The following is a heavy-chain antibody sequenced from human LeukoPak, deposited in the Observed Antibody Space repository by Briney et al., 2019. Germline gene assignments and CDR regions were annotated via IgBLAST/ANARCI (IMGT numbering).Heavy chain of an antibody. Sequence: SETLSLTCGVSGGSFSFYYWSWIRQPPGKVLEWIGEISQSGSTNYNPSLKSRVNISLDTSENQFSLKLSSVTAADTAVYYCARALGAFDIWGQGTMVTVSS. V-gene: IGHV4-34*01. J-gene: IGHJ3*02. CDR2: ISQSGST. CDR1: GGSFSFYY. CDR3: ARALGAFDI.